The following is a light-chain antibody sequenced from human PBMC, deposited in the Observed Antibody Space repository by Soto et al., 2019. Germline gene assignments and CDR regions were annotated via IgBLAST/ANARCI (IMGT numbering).Light chain of an antibody. CDR1: SSNIGSNY. Sequence: QSVLTQPPSASGTPGQRVTISCSGSSSNIGSNYVYWYQHLPGTAPKLLIYFNNQLPSGVPDRFSGSKSGTSASLAVSGLRSEDEADYYCAAWDDSLSGWVFGGGTKLTVL. J-gene: IGLJ3*02. V-gene: IGLV1-47*02. CDR3: AAWDDSLSGWV. CDR2: FNN.